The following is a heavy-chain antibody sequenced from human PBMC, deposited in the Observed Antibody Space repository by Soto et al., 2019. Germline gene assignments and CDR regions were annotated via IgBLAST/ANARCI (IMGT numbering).Heavy chain of an antibody. CDR1: GYTFSNYG. V-gene: IGHV1-18*01. Sequence: GTEVKKPGASVKVSCQASGYTFSNYGISWVRQAPGQGLEWMGWIGPYNGNTDYAQNFQGRVTMTRDTSTNTAYMELRSLRSDDTALYYCARCYCSIGSCYTCWHFDLWGRGALLTVSS. J-gene: IGHJ2*01. CDR2: IGPYNGNT. D-gene: IGHD2-15*01. CDR3: ARCYCSIGSCYTCWHFDL.